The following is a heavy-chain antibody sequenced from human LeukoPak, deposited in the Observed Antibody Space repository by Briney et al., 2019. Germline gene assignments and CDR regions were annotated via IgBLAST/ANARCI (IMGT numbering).Heavy chain of an antibody. D-gene: IGHD2-2*02. CDR1: GFTFSSYA. CDR2: ISGSGGST. Sequence: GGSLRLSCAASGFTFSSYAMSWVRQAPGKGLEWVSAISGSGGSTYYADSEKGRFTISRDNSKNTLYLQMKSLRAEDTAVYYCAKDVGYCSSTSCYIFDYWGQGTLVTVSS. J-gene: IGHJ4*02. CDR3: AKDVGYCSSTSCYIFDY. V-gene: IGHV3-23*01.